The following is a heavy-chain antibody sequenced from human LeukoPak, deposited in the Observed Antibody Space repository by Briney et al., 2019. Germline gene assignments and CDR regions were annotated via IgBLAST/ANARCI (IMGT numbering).Heavy chain of an antibody. V-gene: IGHV4-59*01. CDR1: GGSISSYY. CDR2: INYSGST. CDR3: AREGYYDSSGSRGAFDY. J-gene: IGHJ4*02. D-gene: IGHD3-22*01. Sequence: SETLSLTCTVSGGSISSYYWNWIRQPPGKGLEWIGYINYSGSTNYNPSLKSRVTISADTSKNQFSLKLSSVTAADTAVYYCAREGYYDSSGSRGAFDYWGQGTLVTVSS.